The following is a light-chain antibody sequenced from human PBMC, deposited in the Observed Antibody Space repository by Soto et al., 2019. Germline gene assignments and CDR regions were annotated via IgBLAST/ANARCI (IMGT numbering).Light chain of an antibody. V-gene: IGKV1-39*01. CDR1: QSITIY. Sequence: DIHMTQSPSSLSASVGYRVTITCRASQSITIYLNWYQQKPGEAPNLLIFGASTLQSGVPSRFSGSGSGTDFTLTISSLQPEDFATYYCQQSYSTLWTFGQGTKVDIK. J-gene: IGKJ1*01. CDR3: QQSYSTLWT. CDR2: GAS.